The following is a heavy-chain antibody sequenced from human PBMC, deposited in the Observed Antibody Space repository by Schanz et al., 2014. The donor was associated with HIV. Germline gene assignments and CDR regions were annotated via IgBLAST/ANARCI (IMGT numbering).Heavy chain of an antibody. Sequence: EEQLVESGGGLVKPGGSLRLSCAASGFTFSNYNMNWVRQAPGKGLEWVSSISTSSTYIYYADSVKGRFTISRDNAKNSLFLQMNSLRAEDTAVYYCARGRDGYNSVYFDYWGQGTLVTVSS. V-gene: IGHV3-21*01. CDR2: ISTSSTYI. CDR3: ARGRDGYNSVYFDY. J-gene: IGHJ4*02. D-gene: IGHD5-12*01. CDR1: GFTFSNYN.